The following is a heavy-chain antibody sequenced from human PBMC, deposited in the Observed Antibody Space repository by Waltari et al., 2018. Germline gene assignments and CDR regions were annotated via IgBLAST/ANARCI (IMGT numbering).Heavy chain of an antibody. D-gene: IGHD6-6*01. V-gene: IGHV4-61*09. CDR3: ARDRLSYYGMDV. Sequence: QVQLQESGPGLVKPSQTLSLTCTVSGGSISSGSYYWSWIRQPAGKGLEWIGYSYTIESTNYNPSLTSRVTISVDTSKNQFSLKLSAVTAADTAVYYCARDRLSYYGMDVWGQGTTVTVSS. CDR2: SYTIEST. CDR1: GGSISSGSYY. J-gene: IGHJ6*02.